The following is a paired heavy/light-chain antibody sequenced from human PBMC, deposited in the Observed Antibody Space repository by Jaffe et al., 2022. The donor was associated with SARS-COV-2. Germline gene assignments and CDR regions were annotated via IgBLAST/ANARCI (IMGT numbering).Heavy chain of an antibody. V-gene: IGHV5-51*01. Sequence: EVQLVQSGAEVKKPGESLKISCKGSGYIFTNYCIGWVRQMPGKGLEWMGIICPGDSDGRYSPSFQGQVTISVDKSITTAYLQWSSLKASDSAMYYCAVGPPIGDCCYLGYWGQGTLVTVSS. CDR3: AVGPPIGDCCYLGY. CDR1: GYIFTNYC. CDR2: ICPGDSDG. D-gene: IGHD2-21*02. J-gene: IGHJ4*02.
Light chain of an antibody. J-gene: IGKJ1*01. CDR3: QQYSFYWT. Sequence: DIQMTQSPSTLSASVGDRVTITCRASQSISSWLAWYQQKPGKAPKLLIYKASSLESGVPSRFSGSGSGTEFTLTISGLQPDDSATYYCQQYSFYWTFGQGTKVEIK. V-gene: IGKV1-5*03. CDR1: QSISSW. CDR2: KAS.